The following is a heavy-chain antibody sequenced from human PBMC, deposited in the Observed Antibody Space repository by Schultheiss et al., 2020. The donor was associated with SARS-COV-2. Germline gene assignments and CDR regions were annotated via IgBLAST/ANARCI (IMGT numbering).Heavy chain of an antibody. CDR1: RFTFRAYA. Sequence: GESLKISCAASRFTFRAYAMGWVRQAPGKGLEWVSAISGSGGSTYYADSVKGRFTISRDNSKNTLYLQMNSLRADDTAMYYCAREGYSSGHYRWGQGTQVTVSS. CDR2: ISGSGGST. J-gene: IGHJ5*02. CDR3: AREGYSSGHYR. V-gene: IGHV3-23*01. D-gene: IGHD6-19*01.